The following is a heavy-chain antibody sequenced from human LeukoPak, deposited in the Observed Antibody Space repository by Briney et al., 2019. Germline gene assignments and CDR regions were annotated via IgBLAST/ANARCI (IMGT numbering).Heavy chain of an antibody. D-gene: IGHD2-15*01. CDR3: ARGVVVVVAATLAEFDY. CDR1: GGSFSGYY. Sequence: PSETLSLTCAVYGGSFSGYYWSWIRQPPGKGLEWIGEINHSGSTNYNPSLKSRVTISVDTSKNQFSLKLSSVTAADTAVYYCARGVVVVVAATLAEFDYWGQGTLVTVSS. J-gene: IGHJ4*02. V-gene: IGHV4-34*01. CDR2: INHSGST.